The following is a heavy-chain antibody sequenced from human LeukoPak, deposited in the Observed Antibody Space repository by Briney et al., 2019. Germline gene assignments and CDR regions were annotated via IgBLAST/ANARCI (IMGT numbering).Heavy chain of an antibody. D-gene: IGHD2-21*01. V-gene: IGHV3-53*01. CDR1: GFTVSSNY. Sequence: GKSLTLSCAASGFTVSSNYMSWVRQAPGKGLEWVSVIYSGGSTYYADSVKGRFTFSRDNSKNTLYLQMNSLRAEDTAVYYCAGEGNYYGMDVWGRGTTVTVSS. CDR2: IYSGGST. J-gene: IGHJ6*02. CDR3: AGEGNYYGMDV.